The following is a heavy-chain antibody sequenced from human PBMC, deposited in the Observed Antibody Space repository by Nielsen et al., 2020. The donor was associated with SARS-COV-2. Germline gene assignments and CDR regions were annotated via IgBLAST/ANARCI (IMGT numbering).Heavy chain of an antibody. V-gene: IGHV1-2*06. CDR2: INPYSCGT. D-gene: IGHD3/OR15-3a*01. J-gene: IGHJ6*02. CDR1: GYTLTDYY. CDR3: ARARATIFGLVMSYGMDV. Sequence: ASVTVSCKASGYTLTDYYIHWVRQATGQGLDGMGRINPYSCGTNYAQKFQGTVTLTRDASISTVYMELTSDDTAVYYCARARATIFGLVMSYGMDVWGQGTTVAVSS.